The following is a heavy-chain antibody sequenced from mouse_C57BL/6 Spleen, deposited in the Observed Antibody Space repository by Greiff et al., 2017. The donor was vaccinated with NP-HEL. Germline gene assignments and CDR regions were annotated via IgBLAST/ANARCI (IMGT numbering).Heavy chain of an antibody. V-gene: IGHV2-2*01. CDR1: GFSLTSYG. D-gene: IGHD2-1*01. J-gene: IGHJ3*01. CDR3: TSYYGNLPEFAY. CDR2: IWSGGST. Sequence: QVQLKESGPGLVQPSQSLSITCTVSGFSLTSYGVHWVRQSPGKGLEWLGVIWSGGSTDYNAAFISRLSISKDNSKSHVFFTMNSLQADDAAIYYCTSYYGNLPEFAYWGQGTLVTVAA.